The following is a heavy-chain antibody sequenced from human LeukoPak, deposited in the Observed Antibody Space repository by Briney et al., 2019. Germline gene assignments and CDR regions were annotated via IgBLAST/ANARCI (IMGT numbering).Heavy chain of an antibody. V-gene: IGHV3-21*01. D-gene: IGHD3-22*01. J-gene: IGHJ4*02. CDR2: ISSSSSYI. CDR3: ARAPYYYDSSSYYYFDY. Sequence: GGSLRLSCAASGFTFSSYSMNWVRQAPGKGLEWVSSISSSSSYIYYADSVKGRFTISRDNAKNSLYMQMNSMRAEETAVYYCARAPYYYDSSSYYYFDYWGQGTLVTVSS. CDR1: GFTFSSYS.